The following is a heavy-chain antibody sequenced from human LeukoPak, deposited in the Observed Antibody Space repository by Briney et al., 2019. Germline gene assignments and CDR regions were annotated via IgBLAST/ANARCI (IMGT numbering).Heavy chain of an antibody. J-gene: IGHJ4*02. CDR1: GFTFSSYG. V-gene: IGHV3-30*18. Sequence: GRSLRLSCAASGFTFSSYGIHWVRQAPGKGLEWVAVISYDGSNKYYADSVKGRFTISRDNSKNTLYLQMNSLRAEDTAVYYCAKLTSRRDDAIQDYWGQGTLVTVSS. CDR3: AKLTSRRDDAIQDY. CDR2: ISYDGSNK. D-gene: IGHD2-21*01.